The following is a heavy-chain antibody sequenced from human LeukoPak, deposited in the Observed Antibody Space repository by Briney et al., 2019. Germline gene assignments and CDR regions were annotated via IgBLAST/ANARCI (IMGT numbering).Heavy chain of an antibody. V-gene: IGHV4-34*01. J-gene: IGHJ4*02. D-gene: IGHD2-2*01. CDR1: GGSFSGYY. CDR2: NNHSGST. Sequence: SETLSLTCAVYGGSFSGYYWTWIRQPPGKGLEWIGENNHSGSTNYSPSLKSRVTISVDTSENQFSLKLSSVTAADTAVYFCARILGYCSSTSCDVDYWGQGTLVTVSS. CDR3: ARILGYCSSTSCDVDY.